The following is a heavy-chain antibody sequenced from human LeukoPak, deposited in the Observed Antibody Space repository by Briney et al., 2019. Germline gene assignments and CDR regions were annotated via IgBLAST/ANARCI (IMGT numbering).Heavy chain of an antibody. Sequence: GGSLRLSCAASGFSFSSYTLNWVRQAPGKGLEWVSSISSSSRYTYYSDSVKDRFTISRDNAKNSLYLQMNSLRAEDTAVYYCARDGKADYYGSGNPPRYWYFDLWGRGTLVTVSS. V-gene: IGHV3-21*01. CDR1: GFSFSSYT. J-gene: IGHJ2*01. D-gene: IGHD3-10*01. CDR3: ARDGKADYYGSGNPPRYWYFDL. CDR2: ISSSSRYT.